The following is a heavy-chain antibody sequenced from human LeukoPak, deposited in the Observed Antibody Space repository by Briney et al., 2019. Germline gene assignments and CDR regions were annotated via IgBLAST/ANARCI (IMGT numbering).Heavy chain of an antibody. CDR1: GFIVSSNY. D-gene: IGHD6-13*01. CDR3: ARRGPGSRAAFDI. J-gene: IGHJ3*02. V-gene: IGHV3-53*01. CDR2: IYSGGST. Sequence: GGSLRLSCAASGFIVSSNYMSWVRQAPAKGLEWVSVIYSGGSTYYADSVKGRFTISRDNSKNTLYLQMNSLTAADTAVYYCARRGPGSRAAFDIWGQGTMVTVSS.